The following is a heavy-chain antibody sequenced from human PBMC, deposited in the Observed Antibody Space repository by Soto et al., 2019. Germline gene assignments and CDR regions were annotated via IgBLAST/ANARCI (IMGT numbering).Heavy chain of an antibody. D-gene: IGHD3-22*01. CDR2: ISSGRSYI. Sequence: VGSLRLSCSASGFTFSSYSMNWVRQSPGKGLEWVSSISSGRSYIYYADSVKGRFTISRDNAKNSLYLQMNSLRAEDTAVYYCARDHYDSTGFSNIFFYYYGLDLLGPGTPVTGSS. V-gene: IGHV3-21*01. J-gene: IGHJ6*02. CDR3: ARDHYDSTGFSNIFFYYYGLDL. CDR1: GFTFSSYS.